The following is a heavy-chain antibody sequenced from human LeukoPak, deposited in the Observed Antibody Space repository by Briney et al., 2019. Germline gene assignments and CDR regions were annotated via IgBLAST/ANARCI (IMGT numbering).Heavy chain of an antibody. D-gene: IGHD3-10*01. J-gene: IGHJ5*02. CDR3: ARAVWETYYYGSGSYYSWFDP. Sequence: PSETLSLTCAVSGGSISIGGYSWSWIRQPPGKGLEWIGYIYHSGSTYYNPSLKSRVTISVDRSKNQFSLKLSSVTAADTAVYYCARAVWETYYYGSGSYYSWFDPWGQGTLVTVSS. CDR1: GGSISIGGYS. CDR2: IYHSGST. V-gene: IGHV4-30-2*01.